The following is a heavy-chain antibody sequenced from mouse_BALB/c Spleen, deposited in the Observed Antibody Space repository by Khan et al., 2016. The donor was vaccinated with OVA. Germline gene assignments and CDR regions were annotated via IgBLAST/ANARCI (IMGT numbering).Heavy chain of an antibody. Sequence: QVQLQQSGPGLVAPSQSLSITCTVSGFSLNSYGVNWVRQPPGKGLEWLGVIWGDGSTNYHSALKSRLIISKDDSKSHVFLKLNSLQTDDTATYCCAKFTPDYYSMDYWGQGTSVTVSS. CDR1: GFSLNSYG. D-gene: IGHD1-1*01. V-gene: IGHV2-3*01. J-gene: IGHJ4*01. CDR3: AKFTPDYYSMDY. CDR2: IWGDGST.